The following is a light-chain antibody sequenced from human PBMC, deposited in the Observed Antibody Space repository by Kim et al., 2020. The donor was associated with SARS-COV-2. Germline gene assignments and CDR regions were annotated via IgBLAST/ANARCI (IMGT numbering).Light chain of an antibody. J-gene: IGKJ4*01. CDR2: WAS. CDR3: QQYYNTNT. CDR1: QSVLYSSNNMNY. V-gene: IGKV4-1*01. Sequence: DIAVTQSPDSLAVSLGERATINCKSSQSVLYSSNNMNYLAWYQQKPGQPPKLLIYWASTRDSGVPDRFSGSGSGTDFTLTISSLQAEDVAVYYCQQYYNTNTFSGGTKVDIK.